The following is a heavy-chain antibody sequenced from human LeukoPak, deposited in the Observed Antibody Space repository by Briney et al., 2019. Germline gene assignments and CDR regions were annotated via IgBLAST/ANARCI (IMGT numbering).Heavy chain of an antibody. CDR3: ASVRYCSTTSTTCYGYDP. CDR2: IYSSGNT. J-gene: IGHJ5*02. Sequence: SETLSLTCSVSGGSISSYHWSWIRQPAGKGLEWIGRIYSSGNTNYNPSLKTRVTMSVDTSKNQLSLNLRSVTAADTAVYYCASVRYCSTTSTTCYGYDPWGQGTLATVSS. V-gene: IGHV4-4*07. D-gene: IGHD2-2*01. CDR1: GGSISSYH.